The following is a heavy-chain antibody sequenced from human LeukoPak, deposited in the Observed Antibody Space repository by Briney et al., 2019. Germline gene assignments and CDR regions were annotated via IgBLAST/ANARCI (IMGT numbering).Heavy chain of an antibody. D-gene: IGHD3-10*01. CDR2: ISAYNGNT. CDR1: GYTFTSYG. J-gene: IGHJ5*02. V-gene: IGHV1-18*04. Sequence: ASVKVSCKASGYTFTSYGISWVRQAPGQGLEWMGWISAYNGNTNYAQKLQGRVTMTTDKSTSTAYMELRSLRSDDTAVYYCARDVSPPESTMVRGVIIRRGNWFDPWGQGTLVTVSS. CDR3: ARDVSPPESTMVRGVIIRRGNWFDP.